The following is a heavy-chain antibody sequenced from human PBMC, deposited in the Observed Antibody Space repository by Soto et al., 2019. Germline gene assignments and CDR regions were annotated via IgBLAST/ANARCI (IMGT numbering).Heavy chain of an antibody. CDR3: ARATTVGIAAAGFPTNWYFDP. V-gene: IGHV4-39*01. CDR2: IYYSGST. Sequence: PSETLSLTCTVSGGSISSSSYYWGWIRQPPGKGLEWIGSIYYSGSTYYNPSLKSRVTISVDTSKNQFSLKLSSVTAADTAVYYCARATTVGIAAAGFPTNWYFDPWGRGTLVTVSS. J-gene: IGHJ2*01. D-gene: IGHD6-13*01. CDR1: GGSISSSSYY.